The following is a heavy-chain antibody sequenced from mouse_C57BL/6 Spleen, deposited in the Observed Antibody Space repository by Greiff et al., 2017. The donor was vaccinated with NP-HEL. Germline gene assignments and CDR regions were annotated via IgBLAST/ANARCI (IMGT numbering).Heavy chain of an antibody. V-gene: IGHV1-50*01. J-gene: IGHJ4*01. D-gene: IGHD2-3*01. Sequence: QVQLQQSGAELVKPGASVKLSCKASGYTFTSYWMQWVKQRPGQGLEWIGEIDPSDSYTNYNQKFKGKATLTVDTSSSTAYMQLSSLTSEDSAVYYCARWLDGLYAMDYWGQGTSVTVSS. CDR2: IDPSDSYT. CDR1: GYTFTSYW. CDR3: ARWLDGLYAMDY.